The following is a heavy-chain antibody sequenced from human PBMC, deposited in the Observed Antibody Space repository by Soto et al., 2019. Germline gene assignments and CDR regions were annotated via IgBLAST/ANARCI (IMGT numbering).Heavy chain of an antibody. CDR3: ARHVSYGSPIDY. CDR2: INPKSGGT. V-gene: IGHV1-2*02. J-gene: IGHJ4*02. Sequence: ASVKVSCKASGYTFTVYYMHWVRQAPGQGLEWMGWINPKSGGTMYPQKFQGRVTMTWDTSISTAYMALTRLSSVTAADTAVYYCARHVSYGSPIDYWGQGTLVTVSS. CDR1: GYTFTVYY. D-gene: IGHD5-18*01.